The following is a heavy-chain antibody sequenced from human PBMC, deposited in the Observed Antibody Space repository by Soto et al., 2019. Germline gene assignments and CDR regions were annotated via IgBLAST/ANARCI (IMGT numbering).Heavy chain of an antibody. CDR1: GFTFDDYA. V-gene: IGHV3-9*01. J-gene: IGHJ5*02. CDR3: AKDRYSSSSHWFDP. D-gene: IGHD6-6*01. Sequence: EVQLVESGGGLVQPGRSLRLSCAASGFTFDDYAMHWVRQAPGKGLEWVSGISWDSGSIGYVDSVKGRFTISRDNAKNSLYLQMNSLRAEDTALYYCAKDRYSSSSHWFDPWGQGTLVTVSS. CDR2: ISWDSGSI.